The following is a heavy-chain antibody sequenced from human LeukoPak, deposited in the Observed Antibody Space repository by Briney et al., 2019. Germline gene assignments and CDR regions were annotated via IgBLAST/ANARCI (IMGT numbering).Heavy chain of an antibody. J-gene: IGHJ4*02. CDR2: ISSSSSYI. Sequence: GGSLRLSCAASGFTFGSYSMNWVRQAPGKGLEWVSSISSSSSYIYYADSVKGRFTISRDNAKNSLYLQMDSLRAEDTAVYYCARDNWNDVFDYWGQGTLVTVSS. CDR3: ARDNWNDVFDY. D-gene: IGHD1-20*01. CDR1: GFTFGSYS. V-gene: IGHV3-21*01.